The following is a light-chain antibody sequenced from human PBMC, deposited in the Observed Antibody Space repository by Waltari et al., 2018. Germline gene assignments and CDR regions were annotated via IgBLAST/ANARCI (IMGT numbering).Light chain of an antibody. Sequence: SYELTQPSSVSVSPGQTARITCSGDVLAKRYTRWFQQKPGQAPVLVIYKDSERPSGIPEGVSGASSGTTVTLTISGAKVEEEADYYCYSVDDNKRVFGGGTKLTVL. CDR3: YSVDDNKRV. CDR2: KDS. J-gene: IGLJ2*01. V-gene: IGLV3-27*01. CDR1: VLAKRY.